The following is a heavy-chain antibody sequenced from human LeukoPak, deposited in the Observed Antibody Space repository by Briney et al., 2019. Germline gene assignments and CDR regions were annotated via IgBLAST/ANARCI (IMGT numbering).Heavy chain of an antibody. CDR3: ARVRIPYCSSTSCYQYQNYYYYMDV. CDR1: GGSISSSSYY. V-gene: IGHV4-39*07. J-gene: IGHJ6*03. CDR2: IYYSGST. Sequence: SETLSLTCTVSGGSISSSSYYWGWIRQPPGKGLEWIGSIYYSGSTYYNPSLKSRVTISVDTSKNQFSLKLSSVTAADTAVYYCARVRIPYCSSTSCYQYQNYYYYMDVWGKGTTVTISS. D-gene: IGHD2-2*01.